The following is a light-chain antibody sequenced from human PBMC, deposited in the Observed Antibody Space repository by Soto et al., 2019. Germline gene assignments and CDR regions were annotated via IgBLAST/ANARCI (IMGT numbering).Light chain of an antibody. V-gene: IGKV1-5*03. CDR2: KAS. CDR3: QQYNTYWT. CDR1: QSISSS. Sequence: DIQMTQSPSTLSASVGDRVTITCRANQSISSSLAWYQQKPGKAPKLLIYKASSLESGVPSRFSGSGSGTDFTLTISSLQPDDFATYYCQQYNTYWTFGQGTKVEIK. J-gene: IGKJ1*01.